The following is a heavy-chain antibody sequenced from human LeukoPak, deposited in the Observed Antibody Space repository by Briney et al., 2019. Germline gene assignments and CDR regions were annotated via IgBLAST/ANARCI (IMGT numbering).Heavy chain of an antibody. CDR1: GFTFSDYY. J-gene: IGHJ3*02. CDR3: ARVDTAMVIAFDI. CDR2: ISSSGSTI. Sequence: GGSLRLSCAASGFTFSDYYMSWLRQAPGKGLEWVSYISSSGSTIYYADSVKGRFTISRDNAKNSLYLQMNSLRAEDTAVYYCARVDTAMVIAFDIWGQGTMVTVSS. V-gene: IGHV3-11*01. D-gene: IGHD5-18*01.